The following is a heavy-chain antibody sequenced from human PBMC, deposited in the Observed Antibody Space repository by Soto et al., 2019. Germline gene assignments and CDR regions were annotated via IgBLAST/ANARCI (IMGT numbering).Heavy chain of an antibody. CDR1: GGTFSSYA. Sequence: QVQLVQSGAEVKKPGSSVKVSCKASGGTFSSYAISWVRQAPGQGLEWMGGIIPIFGTANYAQKFQGRVTITADESTSTAYMELSSLRSEDTAVYYCARARPGRGYSSGYYLIDYWGQGTLVTVSS. V-gene: IGHV1-69*01. CDR2: IIPIFGTA. D-gene: IGHD3-22*01. CDR3: ARARPGRGYSSGYYLIDY. J-gene: IGHJ4*02.